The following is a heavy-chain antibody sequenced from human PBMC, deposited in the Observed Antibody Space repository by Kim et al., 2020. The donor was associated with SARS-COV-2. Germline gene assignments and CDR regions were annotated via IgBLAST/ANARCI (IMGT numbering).Heavy chain of an antibody. D-gene: IGHD1-26*01. Sequence: SETLSLTCAVYGGSFSGYYWSWIRQPPGKGLEWIGEINHSGSTNYNPSLKSRVTISVDTSKNQFSLKLSSVTAADTAVYYCARVGSIVGATGFDYWGQGTLVTVSS. V-gene: IGHV4-34*01. CDR3: ARVGSIVGATGFDY. CDR1: GGSFSGYY. CDR2: INHSGST. J-gene: IGHJ4*02.